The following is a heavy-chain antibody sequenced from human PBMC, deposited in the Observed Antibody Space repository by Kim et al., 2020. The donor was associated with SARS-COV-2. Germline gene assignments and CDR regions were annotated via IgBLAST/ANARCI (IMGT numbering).Heavy chain of an antibody. CDR3: ARAPSLSYGMDV. V-gene: IGHV4-59*01. D-gene: IGHD3-16*02. J-gene: IGHJ6*02. Sequence: NTHPSLKSRVTISVDTSKNQFSLKLRSVTAADTAVYYCARAPSLSYGMDVWGQGTTVTVSS.